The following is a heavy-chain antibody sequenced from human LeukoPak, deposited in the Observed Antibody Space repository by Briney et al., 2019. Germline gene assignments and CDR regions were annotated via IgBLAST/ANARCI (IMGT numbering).Heavy chain of an antibody. D-gene: IGHD2-15*01. Sequence: PGGSLRLSCAASGFTVSSNDMSWVRQPPGKGLEWIGEIYHSGSTNYNPSLKSRVTISVDTSKNQFSLKLSSVTAADTAVYYCARPRYCSGGSCYGNWFDPWGQGTLVTVSS. CDR1: GFTVSSND. V-gene: IGHV4-34*01. CDR3: ARPRYCSGGSCYGNWFDP. CDR2: IYHSGST. J-gene: IGHJ5*02.